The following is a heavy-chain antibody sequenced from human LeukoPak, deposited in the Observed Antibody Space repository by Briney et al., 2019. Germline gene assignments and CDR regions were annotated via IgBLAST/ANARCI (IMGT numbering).Heavy chain of an antibody. D-gene: IGHD6-13*01. CDR2: INHSGST. CDR1: GGSFSGYY. V-gene: IGHV4-34*01. CDR3: ASQGTSSSYENDY. J-gene: IGHJ4*02. Sequence: SETLSLTCAVDGGSFSGYYWSWIRQPPGKGLEWIGEINHSGSTNYNPSLKSRVTISVDTSKNQFSLKLSSVTAADTAVYYCASQGTSSSYENDYWGQGTLVTVSS.